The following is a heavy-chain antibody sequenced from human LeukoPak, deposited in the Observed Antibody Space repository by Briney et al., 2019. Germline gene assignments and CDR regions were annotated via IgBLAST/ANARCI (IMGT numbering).Heavy chain of an antibody. CDR3: ARELSSSWYYYGMDV. Sequence: GGSLRLSCAASGFTFSSYAMSWVRQAPGKGLEWVSAISGSGGSTYYADSVKGRFTISRDNSKNTLYLQMNSLRAEDTAVYYCARELSSSWYYYGMDVWGQGTTVTVSS. V-gene: IGHV3-23*01. J-gene: IGHJ6*02. D-gene: IGHD6-13*01. CDR2: ISGSGGST. CDR1: GFTFSSYA.